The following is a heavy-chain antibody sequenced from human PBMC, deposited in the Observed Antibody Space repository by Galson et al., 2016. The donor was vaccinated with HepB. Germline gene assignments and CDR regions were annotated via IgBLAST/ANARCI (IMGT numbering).Heavy chain of an antibody. J-gene: IGHJ6*04. V-gene: IGHV3-33*06. CDR3: AKVGRVTIYGVESPDYGMDV. CDR1: GFTFSSYA. D-gene: IGHD3-3*01. CDR2: IWYDGTSK. Sequence: SLRLSCAASGFTFSSYAMHWVRQAPGKGLEWVAIIWYDGTSKYYADSVKGRFTVARDNSKNTVYLEMNNLRAEDTAVYYRAKVGRVTIYGVESPDYGMDVWGKGTTVTVSS.